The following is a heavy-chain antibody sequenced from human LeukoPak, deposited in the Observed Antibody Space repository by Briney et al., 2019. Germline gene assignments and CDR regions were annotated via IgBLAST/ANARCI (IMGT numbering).Heavy chain of an antibody. CDR3: ARDSGYHSDRLDS. CDR2: ISTSGSTT. Sequence: GGSLRLSCAASGFTFSSYSLNWVRQAPGKGLEWVSYISTSGSTTKYADSVKGRFTISRDNAKNSLYLQMNSLGDEDTAVYYCARDSGYHSDRLDSWGQGTLVTVSS. CDR1: GFTFSSYS. J-gene: IGHJ4*02. V-gene: IGHV3-48*02. D-gene: IGHD3-22*01.